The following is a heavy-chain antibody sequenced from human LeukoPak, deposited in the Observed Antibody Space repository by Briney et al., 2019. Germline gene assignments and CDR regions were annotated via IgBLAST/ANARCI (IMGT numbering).Heavy chain of an antibody. D-gene: IGHD4-17*01. CDR3: AREVMTTVTGSWFDP. V-gene: IGHV3-30*02. CDR2: IRYDGSNK. CDR1: GFTFSSYG. J-gene: IGHJ5*02. Sequence: PGGSLRLSCAASGFTFSSYGMHWVRQAPGKGLEWVAFIRYDGSNKYYADSVKGRFTISRDNSKNTLYLQMNSLRAEDTAVYYCAREVMTTVTGSWFDPWGQGTLVTVSS.